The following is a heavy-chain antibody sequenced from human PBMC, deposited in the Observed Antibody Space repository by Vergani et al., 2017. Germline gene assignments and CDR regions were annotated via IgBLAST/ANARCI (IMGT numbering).Heavy chain of an antibody. Sequence: QVQLVQSGAEVKKPGASVKVSCKASGYTFTSYYMHWVRQAPGQGLEWMGRIIPVFDTPNYAQKFQGRVTITADESTSTVYMELSSLRSEDTAVYFCASEDCSSISCYAGLGGYYGMDVWGQGTTVTVSS. J-gene: IGHJ6*02. CDR3: ASEDCSSISCYAGLGGYYGMDV. V-gene: IGHV1-69*18. CDR1: GYTFTSYY. D-gene: IGHD2-2*01. CDR2: IIPVFDTP.